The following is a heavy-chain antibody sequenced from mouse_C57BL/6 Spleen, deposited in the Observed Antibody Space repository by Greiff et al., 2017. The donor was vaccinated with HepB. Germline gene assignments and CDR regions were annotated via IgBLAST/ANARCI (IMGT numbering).Heavy chain of an antibody. CDR2: ILPGSGST. CDR3: EKHASSYCMDY. J-gene: IGHJ4*01. Sequence: VQLQQSGAELMKPGASVKLSCKATGYTFTGYWIEWVKQRPGHGLEWIGEILPGSGSTNYNEKFKGKATLTADTSSNTAYMQLSSLTAEDSAICWCEKHASSYCMDYWGQGTSVTVSS. D-gene: IGHD1-1*01. V-gene: IGHV1-9*01. CDR1: GYTFTGYW.